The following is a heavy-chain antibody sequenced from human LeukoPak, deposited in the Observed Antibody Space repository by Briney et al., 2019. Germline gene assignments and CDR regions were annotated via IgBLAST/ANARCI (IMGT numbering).Heavy chain of an antibody. J-gene: IGHJ4*02. D-gene: IGHD6-19*01. CDR2: IDDSGST. CDR3: ASLYSSGRVDY. V-gene: IGHV4-59*01. Sequence: AGTLCLTCTASGGSISSYDWSWIRQPPGKGLEWVGCIDDSGSTNYNPSLKSRVTISVETSKNQFSLKLSSVTAADTAVYYCASLYSSGRVDYWGQGTLVTVSS. CDR1: GGSISSYD.